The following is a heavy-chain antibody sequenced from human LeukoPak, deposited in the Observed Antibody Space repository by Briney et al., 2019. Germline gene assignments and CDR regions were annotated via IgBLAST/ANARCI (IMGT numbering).Heavy chain of an antibody. CDR1: GYSISSGYY. CDR2: IYHSGST. V-gene: IGHV4-38-2*02. CDR3: ATRISGYDSYYFDY. D-gene: IGHD5-12*01. Sequence: SETLSLTCTVSGYSISSGYYWGWIRQPPGKGLEWIGSIYHSGSTYYNPSLKSRVTISVDTSKNQFSLKLSSATAADTAVYYCATRISGYDSYYFDYWGQGTLVTVSS. J-gene: IGHJ4*02.